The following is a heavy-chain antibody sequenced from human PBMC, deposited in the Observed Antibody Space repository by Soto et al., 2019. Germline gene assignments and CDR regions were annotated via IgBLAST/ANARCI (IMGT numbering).Heavy chain of an antibody. V-gene: IGHV4-59*02. CDR1: GDSVTNYF. Sequence: QVHLRESGPGLVKSSETLSLTCTVSGDSVTNYFWSWMRQPPGKGLEWIGHMYHGGRTNYSPSLESRVTMSRDSSRHQFSLNLSSVTAADTAVYFCARDPGYCTNGVCPIFDFWCQGLLVAVSS. CDR3: ARDPGYCTNGVCPIFDF. D-gene: IGHD2-8*01. J-gene: IGHJ4*02. CDR2: MYHGGRT.